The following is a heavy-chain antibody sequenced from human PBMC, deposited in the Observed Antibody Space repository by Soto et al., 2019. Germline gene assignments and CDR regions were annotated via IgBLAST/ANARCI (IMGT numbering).Heavy chain of an antibody. CDR1: GFTFSNFA. Sequence: DVQLLESGGDLVQPGGSLRLSCAASGFTFSNFAMSWVRQAPGKGLEWVSGITGSGDTSYYADSVKGRFTVSRDNSKNTLFLEMNSLRAEDTAVYYCAKDRRGSAWNDAFDLWGQGTMVTVSS. V-gene: IGHV3-23*01. CDR3: AKDRRGSAWNDAFDL. CDR2: ITGSGDTS. D-gene: IGHD2-21*02. J-gene: IGHJ3*01.